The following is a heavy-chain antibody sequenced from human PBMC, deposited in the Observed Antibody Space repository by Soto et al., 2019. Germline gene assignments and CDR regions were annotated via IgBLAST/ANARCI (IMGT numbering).Heavy chain of an antibody. CDR3: TTDGLVSTIFGGSDYYYYGMDV. Sequence: PGGSLRLSCAASGFTFSSYSMNWVRQAPGKGLEWVSSISSSSSYIYYADSVKGRFTISRDNAKNSLYLQMNSLKTEDTAVYYCTTDGLVSTIFGGSDYYYYGMDVWGQGTTVTVSS. V-gene: IGHV3-21*03. D-gene: IGHD3-3*01. CDR2: ISSSSSYI. CDR1: GFTFSSYS. J-gene: IGHJ6*02.